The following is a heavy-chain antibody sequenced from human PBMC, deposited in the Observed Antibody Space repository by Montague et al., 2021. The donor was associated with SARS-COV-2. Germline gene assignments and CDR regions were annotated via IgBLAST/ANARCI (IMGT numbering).Heavy chain of an antibody. D-gene: IGHD3-9*01. Sequence: SETLSLTCTVSGVSVTDYYWSWIRQPPGKGLEWVGDVFYNKGTNFNPSLKSRVAISVDTSKNQFSLRLTPVTAADTAFYYCVRHPHYDALNGSPDFWDQGTLVTVSS. V-gene: IGHV4-59*08. CDR3: VRHPHYDALNGSPDF. CDR2: VFYNKGT. CDR1: GVSVTDYY. J-gene: IGHJ4*02.